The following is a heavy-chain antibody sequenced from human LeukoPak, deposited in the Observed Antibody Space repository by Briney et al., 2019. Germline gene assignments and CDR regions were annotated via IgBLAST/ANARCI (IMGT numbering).Heavy chain of an antibody. CDR3: YSSILVDRSGYRVHYMVV. Sequence: GASVKVSCTASGYTFTGYNMHWVRHAPGQGLEWMGRIKPNSGGTNTAQKLQGRVTLTTDTSTTTDYMELRSLRLEDTAAYYYYSSILVDRSGYRVHYMVVWGEGTTVTVSS. CDR1: GYTFTGYN. J-gene: IGHJ6*03. CDR2: IKPNSGGT. V-gene: IGHV1-2*06. D-gene: IGHD3-22*01.